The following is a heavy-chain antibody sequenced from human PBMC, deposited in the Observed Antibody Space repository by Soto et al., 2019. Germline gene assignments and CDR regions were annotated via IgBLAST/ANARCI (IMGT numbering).Heavy chain of an antibody. CDR1: GYTFTSYT. V-gene: IGHV1-3*01. D-gene: IGHD6-13*01. Sequence: GASVKGSCKASGYTFTSYTIHWVRQAPGQRHEWMGWINAGNGKTKYSPRIQDRVNITRDTSASTVYMELSSLKSEDTAIYYCARDKASNKYDSTWSYEYWGQGSLVTVSS. CDR2: INAGNGKT. J-gene: IGHJ4*02. CDR3: ARDKASNKYDSTWSYEY.